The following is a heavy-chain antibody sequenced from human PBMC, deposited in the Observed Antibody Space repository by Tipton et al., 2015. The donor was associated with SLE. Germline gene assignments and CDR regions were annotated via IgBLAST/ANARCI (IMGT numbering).Heavy chain of an antibody. J-gene: IGHJ4*02. Sequence: SWVRQAPGKGLEWVGYIFYSGDTNYNPSLKSRVTISVETSKNQFSLQLSSVTAADTAVYYCARGSSSWSIFDYWGQGSLVTVSS. D-gene: IGHD6-13*01. CDR3: ARGSSSWSIFDY. V-gene: IGHV4-59*01. CDR2: IFYSGDT.